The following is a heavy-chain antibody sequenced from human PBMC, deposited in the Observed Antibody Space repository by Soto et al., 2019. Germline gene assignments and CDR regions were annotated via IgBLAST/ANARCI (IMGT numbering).Heavy chain of an antibody. V-gene: IGHV1-58*01. CDR1: GFTFTSSA. CDR2: IVVGSGDT. Sequence: SVKVSCKASGFTFTSSAVQWVRQARGQRLEWIGWIVVGSGDTNYPQKFQERVTITRDMSTSTAYMELSSLRFEDTAVYYCAADRDYDFWSGLIRDLPWNLDYWGQGTLVTVSS. J-gene: IGHJ4*02. CDR3: AADRDYDFWSGLIRDLPWNLDY. D-gene: IGHD3-3*01.